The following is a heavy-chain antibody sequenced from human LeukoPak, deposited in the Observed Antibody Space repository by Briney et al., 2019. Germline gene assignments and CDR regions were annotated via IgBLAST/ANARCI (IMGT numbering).Heavy chain of an antibody. V-gene: IGHV3-48*03. J-gene: IGHJ4*02. CDR3: ARDSRLGASFDY. CDR1: GFTFSSYE. Sequence: PGGSLRLSCAASGFTFSSYEMNWVRQAPGKGLEWVSYISSSGSTIYYADSVKGRFTISRDNAKNSLYLQMNSLRAEDAAVYYCARDSRLGASFDYWGQGTLVTVSS. CDR2: ISSSGSTI. D-gene: IGHD1-26*01.